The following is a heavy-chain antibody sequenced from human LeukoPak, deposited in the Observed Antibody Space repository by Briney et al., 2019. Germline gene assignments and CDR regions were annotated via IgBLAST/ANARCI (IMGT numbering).Heavy chain of an antibody. CDR1: GFTSSSYA. CDR3: AKGDYDFWSGHSAFDI. CDR2: ISGSGGST. Sequence: PGGSLRLSCAASGFTSSSYAMSWVRQAPGKGLEWVSAISGSGGSTYYADSVKGRFTISRDNSKNTLYLQMNSLRAEDTAVYYCAKGDYDFWSGHSAFDIWGQGTMVTVSS. V-gene: IGHV3-23*01. J-gene: IGHJ3*02. D-gene: IGHD3-3*01.